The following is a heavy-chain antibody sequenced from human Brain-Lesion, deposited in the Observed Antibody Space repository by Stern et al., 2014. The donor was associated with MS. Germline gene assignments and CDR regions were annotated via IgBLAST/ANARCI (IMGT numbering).Heavy chain of an antibody. Sequence: QVQLVESGAEVKKPGASVKVSCKVSGYTLTELSMHWVRQAPRKGLEWMGGFDLEDGETIYAQKFQGRVTMTEDTSTDTAFMELSSLRSEDTAVYYCATLSPGAGGNYYRHFDYWGRGTLVTVSS. D-gene: IGHD1-26*01. CDR3: ATLSPGAGGNYYRHFDY. V-gene: IGHV1-24*01. CDR2: FDLEDGET. J-gene: IGHJ4*02. CDR1: GYTLTELS.